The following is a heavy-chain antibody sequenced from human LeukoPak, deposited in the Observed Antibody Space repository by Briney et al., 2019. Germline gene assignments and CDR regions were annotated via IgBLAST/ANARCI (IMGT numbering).Heavy chain of an antibody. V-gene: IGHV1-18*03. CDR2: ISAYNGNT. CDR1: GYTFTSYG. CDR3: ARAYYYDSSLDY. Sequence: PWASVKVSCKASGYTFTSYGISWVRQAPGQGLEWMGWISAYNGNTNYAQKLQGRVTMTTDTSASTAYMELSSLRSEDMAVYYCARAYYYDSSLDYWGQGTLVTVSS. J-gene: IGHJ4*02. D-gene: IGHD3-22*01.